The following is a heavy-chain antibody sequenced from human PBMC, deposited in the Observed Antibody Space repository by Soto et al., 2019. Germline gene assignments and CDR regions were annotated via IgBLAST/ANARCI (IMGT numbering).Heavy chain of an antibody. J-gene: IGHJ5*02. CDR1: GGSISSSNW. Sequence: SETLSLTCAVSGGSISSSNWWSWVRQPPGKGLEWIGEIYHSGSTNHNPSLKSRVTISVDKSKNQFSLKLSSVTAADTAVYYCARASRAYYYGSGSYYNGHWFDPWGQGTLVTVSS. CDR3: ARASRAYYYGSGSYYNGHWFDP. D-gene: IGHD3-10*01. CDR2: IYHSGST. V-gene: IGHV4-4*02.